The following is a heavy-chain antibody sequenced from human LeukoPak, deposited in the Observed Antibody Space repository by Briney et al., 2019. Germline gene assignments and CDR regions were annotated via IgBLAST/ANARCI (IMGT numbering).Heavy chain of an antibody. CDR1: GGSISSSNW. D-gene: IGHD6-13*01. J-gene: IGHJ4*02. V-gene: IGHV4-4*02. Sequence: PSETLSLTCAVSGGSISSSNWWSWVRQPPGKGLEWIGYIYHSGSTYYNPSLKSRVTISVDRSKNQFSLKLSSVTAADTAVYYCARDVSGIAAAGSFDYWGQGTLVTVSS. CDR2: IYHSGST. CDR3: ARDVSGIAAAGSFDY.